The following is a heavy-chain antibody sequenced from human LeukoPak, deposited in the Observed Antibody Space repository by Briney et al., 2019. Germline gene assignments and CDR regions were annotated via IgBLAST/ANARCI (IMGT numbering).Heavy chain of an antibody. CDR2: INPSGGST. CDR3: ARAMNQAAAGLYYYYGMDV. V-gene: IGHV1-46*01. CDR1: GCTFTSYY. D-gene: IGHD6-13*01. Sequence: GASVKVSCKASGCTFTSYYMHWVRQAPGHGLEWMGIINPSGGSTSYAQKFQGRVTMTRDTSTSTVYMELSSLRSEDTAVYYCARAMNQAAAGLYYYYGMDVWGQGTTVTVSS. J-gene: IGHJ6*02.